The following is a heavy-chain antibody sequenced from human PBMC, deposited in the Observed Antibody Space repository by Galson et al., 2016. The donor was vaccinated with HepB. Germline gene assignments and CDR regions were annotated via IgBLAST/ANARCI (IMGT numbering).Heavy chain of an antibody. CDR2: ISGSGGST. J-gene: IGHJ4*02. CDR1: GFIFSSYA. Sequence: SLRLSCAASGFIFSSYAMNWVRQAPGKGLEWVSGISGSGGSTYYADSVRGRFTTSRDNSKNTLYLQLNSLRAEDTAVYFCANRYGSATWGQGTLVTVSS. V-gene: IGHV3-23*01. CDR3: ANRYGSAT. D-gene: IGHD3-10*01.